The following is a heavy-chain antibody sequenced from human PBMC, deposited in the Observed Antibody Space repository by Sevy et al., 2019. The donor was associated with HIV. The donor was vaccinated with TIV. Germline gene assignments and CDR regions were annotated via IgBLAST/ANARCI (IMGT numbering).Heavy chain of an antibody. CDR1: EYDFSTYW. J-gene: IGHJ6*02. Sequence: GESLKISCKGSEYDFSTYWIAWVRQMPGKGLELMGIIFPGDSDTRYSPSFQGQVTISADDSIRTSYLQWRSLKASDTAIYYCARRGLIQRGGDYFYYGLDVWGQGTTVTVSS. D-gene: IGHD1-1*01. V-gene: IGHV5-51*01. CDR3: ARRGLIQRGGDYFYYGLDV. CDR2: IFPGDSDT.